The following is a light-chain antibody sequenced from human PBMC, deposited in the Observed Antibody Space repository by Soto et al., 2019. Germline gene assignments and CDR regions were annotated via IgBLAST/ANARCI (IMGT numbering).Light chain of an antibody. Sequence: QSALTQPASVSGSPGQSITISCTGTSSDVGGYNYVSWYQQHPGKAPKLMIYEVSHRPSGVSSRFSGSKSGNTASLTISGLQAEDEADYYCSSYTSSITYVFGIGTKRTVL. CDR2: EVS. CDR3: SSYTSSITYV. CDR1: SSDVGGYNY. J-gene: IGLJ1*01. V-gene: IGLV2-14*01.